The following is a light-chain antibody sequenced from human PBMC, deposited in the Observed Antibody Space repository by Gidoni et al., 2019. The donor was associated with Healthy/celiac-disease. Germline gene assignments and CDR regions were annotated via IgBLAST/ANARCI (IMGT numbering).Light chain of an antibody. V-gene: IGKV3-15*01. CDR1: QSVSSN. Sequence: EIVMTQSPATLSVSPGERATLSCRASQSVSSNLAWYQQKPGQAPRLLIYGASTRATGIPARFSGSGSGTEFTLTISSLQSEDFAVYYCQQYNNWPSRDTFGQGTKLEIK. CDR2: GAS. J-gene: IGKJ2*01. CDR3: QQYNNWPSRDT.